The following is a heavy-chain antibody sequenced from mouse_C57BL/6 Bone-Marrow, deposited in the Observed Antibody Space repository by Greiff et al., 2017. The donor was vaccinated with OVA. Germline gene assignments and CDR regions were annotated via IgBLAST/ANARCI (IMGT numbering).Heavy chain of an antibody. V-gene: IGHV14-4*01. CDR3: TTGYGGY. CDR1: GFNIKDDY. Sequence: EVQLVESGAELVRPGASVKLSCTASGFNIKDDYMHWVKQRPEQGLEWIGWIDPENGDTEYASKFQGKATITADTSSNTAYLQLSSLTSEDTAVYYCTTGYGGYWGQGTTLTVSS. D-gene: IGHD1-1*01. J-gene: IGHJ2*01. CDR2: IDPENGDT.